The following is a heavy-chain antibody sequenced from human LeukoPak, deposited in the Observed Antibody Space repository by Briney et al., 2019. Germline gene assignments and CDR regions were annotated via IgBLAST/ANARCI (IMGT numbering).Heavy chain of an antibody. D-gene: IGHD2-21*01. CDR2: ISDSGGRT. CDR3: AKRSVVIRVILVGFHKEAYYFDS. V-gene: IGHV3-23*01. CDR1: GITLSNYG. Sequence: GGSLRLSCAVSGITLSNYGMSWVRQAPGKGLEWVAGISDSGGRTNYADSVRGRFTISRDNPKNTLYLQMNSLRAEDTAVYFCAKRSVVIRVILVGFHKEAYYFDSWGQGALVTVSS. J-gene: IGHJ4*02.